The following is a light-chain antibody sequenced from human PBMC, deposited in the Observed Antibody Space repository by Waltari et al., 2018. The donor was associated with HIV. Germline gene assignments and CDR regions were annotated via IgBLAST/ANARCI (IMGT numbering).Light chain of an antibody. J-gene: IGKJ3*01. V-gene: IGKV1-33*01. CDR2: DAS. CDR1: QDISYY. CDR3: QQYASMFT. Sequence: DIQMTQSPSSLSASVGDRVSITCQASQDISYYLNWYQQKPGKAPKLLIYDASRLQRGVPSRFSGVGSGTDFTFTISSLQPEDIATYYCQQYASMFTFGPGTKVNIK.